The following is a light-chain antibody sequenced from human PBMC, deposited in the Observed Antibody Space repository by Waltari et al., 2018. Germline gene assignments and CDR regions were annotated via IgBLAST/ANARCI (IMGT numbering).Light chain of an antibody. CDR2: DGS. Sequence: DIQMTQSPSSLSASVGDRVTITCRASQSISMYLNWYQQKPGKAPKVLIYDGSRLQSWVPSTFIGSGSGTDFSLTINNLQPEDFATYYCQQSYSPQFTFGGGTKVEIK. CDR3: QQSYSPQFT. CDR1: QSISMY. V-gene: IGKV1-39*01. J-gene: IGKJ4*01.